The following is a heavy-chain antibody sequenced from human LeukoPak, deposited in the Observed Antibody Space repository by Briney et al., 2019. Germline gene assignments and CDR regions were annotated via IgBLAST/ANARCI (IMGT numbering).Heavy chain of an antibody. V-gene: IGHV3-74*01. D-gene: IGHD5-18*01. CDR1: GFTFISYW. CDR3: ARDAPGNTALDY. J-gene: IGHJ4*02. CDR2: INGYGSST. Sequence: GGSLRLYCAASGFTFISYWMHWLRQAPGKGLVRVSRINGYGSSTDFADSVKGRFTISRDNAKNTLYLQMNSLRAEDTAVYYCARDAPGNTALDYWGQGTLVTVSS.